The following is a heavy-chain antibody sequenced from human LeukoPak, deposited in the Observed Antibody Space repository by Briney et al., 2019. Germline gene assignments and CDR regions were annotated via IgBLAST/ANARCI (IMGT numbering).Heavy chain of an antibody. CDR2: ISSGGSAI. CDR1: GFTLSSYE. Sequence: GGSLRPSCAASGFTLSSYEMNWVRQAPGKGLEWVSYISSGGSAIKYADSVKGRFTISRDNAKNSLYLQMNSLRAEDTAVYYCARERGKDFDYWGQGTLVTVAS. CDR3: ARERGKDFDY. V-gene: IGHV3-48*03. J-gene: IGHJ4*02.